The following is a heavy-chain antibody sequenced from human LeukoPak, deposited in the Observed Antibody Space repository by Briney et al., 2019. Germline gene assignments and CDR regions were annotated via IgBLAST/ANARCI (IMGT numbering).Heavy chain of an antibody. Sequence: PGGSLRLSCAASGFTVSSNYMSWVRQAPGKGLEWVSVIYSGGSTYYADSVKGRFTISRDNSKNTLFLQMNSLRAEDTAVYYCVRDREASYCSSATCDNVVDYWGEGTLVSVSS. CDR3: VRDREASYCSSATCDNVVDY. CDR2: IYSGGST. D-gene: IGHD2-2*01. J-gene: IGHJ4*02. V-gene: IGHV3-53*05. CDR1: GFTVSSNY.